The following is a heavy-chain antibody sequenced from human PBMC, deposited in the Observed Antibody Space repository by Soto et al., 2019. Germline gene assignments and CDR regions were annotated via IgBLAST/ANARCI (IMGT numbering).Heavy chain of an antibody. CDR2: IYYRGNT. J-gene: IGHJ4*02. Sequence: PSETLSLTCTVSGGSIGTYYWSWIRQPPWKGLEWIGYIYYRGNTDYNPSLKSRVTISLDTPKNQFSLKLSSVTAADTAVYYCARHPGYYDILTGYTTYYFDYWDQGILVTVSS. CDR3: ARHPGYYDILTGYTTYYFDY. D-gene: IGHD3-9*01. V-gene: IGHV4-59*08. CDR1: GGSIGTYY.